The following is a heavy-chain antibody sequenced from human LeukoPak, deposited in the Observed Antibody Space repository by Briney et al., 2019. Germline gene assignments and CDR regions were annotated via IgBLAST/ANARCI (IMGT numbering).Heavy chain of an antibody. D-gene: IGHD4-17*01. Sequence: PGGSLRLSCEASGFTFSTYAMNWVRQAPGKGLEWVSTISGSGGSTYYADSVKGRFTISRDNSKNTLYLQMNSLRAEDTAVYYCAYGDYDCWGQGTLVTVSS. CDR2: ISGSGGST. CDR1: GFTFSTYA. V-gene: IGHV3-23*01. J-gene: IGHJ4*02. CDR3: AYGDYDC.